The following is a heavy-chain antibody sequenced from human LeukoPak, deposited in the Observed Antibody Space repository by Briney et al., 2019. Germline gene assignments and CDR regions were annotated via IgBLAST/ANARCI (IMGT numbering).Heavy chain of an antibody. J-gene: IGHJ5*02. CDR1: GFTFDDYG. D-gene: IGHD2-15*01. CDR3: ARVVFIDWFDP. V-gene: IGHV3-20*01. Sequence: GGSLRLSCAASGFTFDDYGMSWVRQAPGKGLEWVSGINWNGASTGYADSVKGRFTISRDNAKNSLYLQMNSLRAEDTALYHCARVVFIDWFDPWGQGTLVTVSS. CDR2: INWNGAST.